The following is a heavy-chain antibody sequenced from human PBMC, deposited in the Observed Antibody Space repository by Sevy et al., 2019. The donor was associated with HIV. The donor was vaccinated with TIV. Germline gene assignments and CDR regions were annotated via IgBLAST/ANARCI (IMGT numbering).Heavy chain of an antibody. CDR1: GYAFTSYG. CDR3: ASAMRVRSSSDFDY. J-gene: IGHJ4*02. V-gene: IGHV1-18*01. D-gene: IGHD6-6*01. Sequence: ASVKVSCKASGYAFTSYGISWVRQAAGQGLEWMGWISAYNGNTNYAQKLQGRVTMTTDTSTSTAYMELRSLRSDDTAVYYCASAMRVRSSSDFDYWGQGTLVTVSS. CDR2: ISAYNGNT.